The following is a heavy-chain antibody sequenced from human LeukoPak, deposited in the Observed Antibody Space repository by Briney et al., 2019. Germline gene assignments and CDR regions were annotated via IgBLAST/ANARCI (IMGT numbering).Heavy chain of an antibody. CDR2: IRFDGGEK. Sequence: GSLRLSCAASGFAYSNYGMYWVRQAPGKGLEWVAFIRFDGGEKDYARSLKGRFTIARDNSRNTLCLEMNSLRPEDTAMYYCAKDGLSGGYCRSTSCAPDYWGQGTLVTVAS. CDR1: GFAYSNYG. D-gene: IGHD2-2*01. J-gene: IGHJ4*02. CDR3: AKDGLSGGYCRSTSCAPDY. V-gene: IGHV3-30*02.